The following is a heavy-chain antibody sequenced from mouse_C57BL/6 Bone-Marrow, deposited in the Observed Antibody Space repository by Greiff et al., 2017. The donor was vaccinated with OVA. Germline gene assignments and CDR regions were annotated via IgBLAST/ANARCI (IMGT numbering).Heavy chain of an antibody. CDR2: IYPSDSET. J-gene: IGHJ2*01. V-gene: IGHV1-61*01. CDR1: GYTFTSYW. Sequence: VQLQQSGAELVRPGSSVKLSCKASGYTFTSYWMDWVKQRPGQGLEWIGNIYPSDSETHYNQKFKDKATLTVDKSSSTAYMQLSSLTSEDSAVYYCAAGGNDYDGGDYWGQGTTLTVSS. CDR3: AAGGNDYDGGDY. D-gene: IGHD2-4*01.